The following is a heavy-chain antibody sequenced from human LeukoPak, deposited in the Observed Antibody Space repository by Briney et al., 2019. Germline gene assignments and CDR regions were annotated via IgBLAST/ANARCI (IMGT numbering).Heavy chain of an antibody. D-gene: IGHD6-19*01. CDR1: GYTFTGYY. Sequence: ASVKVSCKASGYTFTGYYMHWVRQAPGQGLEWMGWINPNSGGTNYAQKFQGRVTMTRDTSISTAYMELSRLRSDDTAVYYCARDRTRTGYSGGGYHDYGGKGTLVTVSS. CDR3: ARDRTRTGYSGGGYHDY. J-gene: IGHJ4*02. CDR2: INPNSGGT. V-gene: IGHV1-2*02.